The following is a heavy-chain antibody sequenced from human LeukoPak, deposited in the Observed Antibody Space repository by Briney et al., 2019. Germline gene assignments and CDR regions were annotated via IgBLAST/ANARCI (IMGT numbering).Heavy chain of an antibody. CDR3: ARGGSGRSGYSRGDY. CDR2: IKSKTDGGTT. CDR1: GFTFSNAW. V-gene: IGHV3-15*01. Sequence: GGSLRLSCAASGFTFSNAWMSWVRQAPGKGLEWVGRIKSKTDGGTTDYAAPVKGRFTISRDDSKNTLYLQMNSLRAEDTAVYYCARGGSGRSGYSRGDYWGQGTLVTVSS. D-gene: IGHD3-22*01. J-gene: IGHJ4*02.